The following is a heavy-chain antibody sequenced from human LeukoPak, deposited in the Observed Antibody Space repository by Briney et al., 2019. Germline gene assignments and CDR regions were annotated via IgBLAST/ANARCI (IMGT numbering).Heavy chain of an antibody. J-gene: IGHJ5*02. Sequence: RPSETLSLTCAVYGGSFSGYYWSWIRQPPGKGLEWIGEINHSGSTNYNPSLKSRVTISVDTSKNQFSLKLSSVTAADTAVYYCARDRRGKNWFDPWGQGTLVTVSS. D-gene: IGHD3-16*01. CDR3: ARDRRGKNWFDP. CDR2: INHSGST. V-gene: IGHV4-34*01. CDR1: GGSFSGYY.